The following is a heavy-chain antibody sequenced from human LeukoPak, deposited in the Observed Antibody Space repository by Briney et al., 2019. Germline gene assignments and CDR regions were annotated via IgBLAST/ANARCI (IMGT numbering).Heavy chain of an antibody. J-gene: IGHJ4*02. V-gene: IGHV4-30-4*08. CDR3: ARVVGFGELYDY. CDR1: GGSISSGDYY. CDR2: IYYSGST. Sequence: SQTLSLTCTVSGGSISSGDYYWSWIRQPPGKGLEWIGYIYYSGSTYYNPSLKSRVTISVDTSKNQFSLKLSSVTAADTAVYYCARVVGFGELYDYWGQGTLVTVSS. D-gene: IGHD3-10*01.